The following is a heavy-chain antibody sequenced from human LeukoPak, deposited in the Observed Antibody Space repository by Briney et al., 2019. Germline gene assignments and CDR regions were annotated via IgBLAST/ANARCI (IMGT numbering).Heavy chain of an antibody. CDR1: GYSFTGYY. V-gene: IGHV1-2*02. Sequence: GASVKVSFKASGYSFTGYYIHWVRQAPGQGLEWMGWINFNNGGTNQVQKFQGRVTMTRDTSNTTVYMEMSSLIFDDTAVYYCARYSNSGGDYWGQGTLVTVSS. D-gene: IGHD7-27*01. CDR2: INFNNGGT. J-gene: IGHJ4*02. CDR3: ARYSNSGGDY.